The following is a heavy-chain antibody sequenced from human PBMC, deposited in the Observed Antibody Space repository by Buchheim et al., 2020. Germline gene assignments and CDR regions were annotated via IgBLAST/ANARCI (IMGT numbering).Heavy chain of an antibody. V-gene: IGHV4-61*10. CDR3: ARRGVLRFLEWQRKYWYFDL. CDR1: GASISNDDYY. D-gene: IGHD3-3*01. J-gene: IGHJ2*01. CDR2: IYYSGST. Sequence: QVLLQESGPGLVEPSQTLSLTCTVSGASISNDDYYWSWVRQPAGEGLEWIGYIYYSGSTYYNPSLKSRVTISVDTSKNPFSLKLSSVTAADTAVYYCARRGVLRFLEWQRKYWYFDLWGRGTL.